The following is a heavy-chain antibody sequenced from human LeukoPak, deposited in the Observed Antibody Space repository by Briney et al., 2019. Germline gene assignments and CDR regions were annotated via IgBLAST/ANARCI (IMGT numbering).Heavy chain of an antibody. J-gene: IGHJ3*02. CDR1: GFTFGSYG. D-gene: IGHD3-22*01. CDR2: IRYDGSNK. Sequence: PGGSLRLSCAASGFTFGSYGMHWVRQAPGKGLEWVAFIRYDGSNKYYADSVKGRFTISRDNAKNSLYLQMNSLRAEDTAVYYCASPGYYYDSSGYYSGDAFDIWGQGTMVTVSS. V-gene: IGHV3-30*02. CDR3: ASPGYYYDSSGYYSGDAFDI.